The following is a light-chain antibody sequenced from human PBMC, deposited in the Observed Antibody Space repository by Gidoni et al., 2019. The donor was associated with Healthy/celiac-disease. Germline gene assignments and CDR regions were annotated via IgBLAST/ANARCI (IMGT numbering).Light chain of an antibody. Sequence: DFVMTHSPHSLSVSLRERATINCKSSQSVLYSSNNKNYLAWYQQKQGQPPKLLIYWASTREAGVADRFSGSGSGTDDTLTNSSLQAEDVAVDYCQKYYSKTLTFGGGTKVEIK. CDR2: WAS. V-gene: IGKV4-1*01. J-gene: IGKJ4*01. CDR3: QKYYSKTLT. CDR1: QSVLYSSNNKNY.